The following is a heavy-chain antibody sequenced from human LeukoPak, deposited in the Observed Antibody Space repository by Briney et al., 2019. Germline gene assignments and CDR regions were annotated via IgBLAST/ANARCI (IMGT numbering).Heavy chain of an antibody. V-gene: IGHV1-8*03. CDR2: MNPNSGNT. D-gene: IGHD6-13*01. CDR1: GYTFTSYY. J-gene: IGHJ4*02. Sequence: GASVKVSCKASGYTFTSYYMHWVRQAPGQGLEWMGWMNPNSGNTGYAQKFQGRVTITRNTSISTAYMELSSLRSEDTAVCYCARGGEAAADLDYWGQGTLVTVSS. CDR3: ARGGEAAADLDY.